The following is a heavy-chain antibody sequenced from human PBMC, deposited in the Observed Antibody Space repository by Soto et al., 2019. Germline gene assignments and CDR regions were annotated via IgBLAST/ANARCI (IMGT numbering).Heavy chain of an antibody. CDR2: ISSSSSYI. V-gene: IGHV3-21*01. D-gene: IGHD2-2*01. Sequence: EVQLVESGGGLVKPGGSLRLSCAASGFTFSSYSMNWVRQAPGKGLEWVSSISSSSSYIYYADSVKGRFTISRDNAKNSLYLQMNSPRAEDTAVYYCARANCSSTSCYENYYYYMAVWGKGTTVTVSS. CDR3: ARANCSSTSCYENYYYYMAV. J-gene: IGHJ6*03. CDR1: GFTFSSYS.